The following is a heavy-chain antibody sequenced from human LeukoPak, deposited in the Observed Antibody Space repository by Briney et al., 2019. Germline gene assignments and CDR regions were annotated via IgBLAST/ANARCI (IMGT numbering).Heavy chain of an antibody. D-gene: IGHD6-19*01. CDR3: ARSYSSGWSPGDDAFDI. J-gene: IGHJ3*02. V-gene: IGHV4-59*01. CDR1: GGSISSYY. Sequence: SETLSLTCTVSGGSISSYYWSWIRQPPGKGLEWIGYIYYSGSTNYNPSLKSRVTISVDTSKNQFSLKLSSVTAADTAVYYCARSYSSGWSPGDDAFDIWAKGQWSPSLQ. CDR2: IYYSGST.